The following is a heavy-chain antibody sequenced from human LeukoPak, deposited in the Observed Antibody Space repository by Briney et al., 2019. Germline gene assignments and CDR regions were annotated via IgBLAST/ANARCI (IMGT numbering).Heavy chain of an antibody. Sequence: GGSLRLSCAASGFTFSSYNMYWVRQAPGQGLEWVSSLSGGSDHIYYADPVKGRFTISRDNSKNTLYLQMNSLRAEDTAVYYCAKYGLRFLEWLTPIDYWGQGTLVTVSS. CDR1: GFTFSSYN. CDR2: LSGGSDHI. J-gene: IGHJ4*02. D-gene: IGHD3-3*01. V-gene: IGHV3-21*04. CDR3: AKYGLRFLEWLTPIDY.